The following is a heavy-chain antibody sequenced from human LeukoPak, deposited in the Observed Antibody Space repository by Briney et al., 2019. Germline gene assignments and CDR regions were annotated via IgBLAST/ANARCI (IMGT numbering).Heavy chain of an antibody. D-gene: IGHD5/OR15-5a*01. Sequence: GGSLRLSCAASGFTFGSYAMHWVRQAPGKGLEWVAIISYDGSNKYYADSVKGRFTISRENSKNTLCLQMNSLRAEDTAIYYCARDVSVSGMDVWGQGTTVTVSS. CDR1: GFTFGSYA. CDR2: ISYDGSNK. J-gene: IGHJ6*02. CDR3: ARDVSVSGMDV. V-gene: IGHV3-30*04.